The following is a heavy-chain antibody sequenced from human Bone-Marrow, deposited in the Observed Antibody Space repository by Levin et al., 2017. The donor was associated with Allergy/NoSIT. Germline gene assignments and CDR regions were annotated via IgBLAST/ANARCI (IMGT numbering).Heavy chain of an antibody. J-gene: IGHJ4*02. Sequence: PGGSLRLSCAASGFTFSSYWMSWVRQAPGKGLEWVANIKQDGSEKYYVDSVKGRFTISRDNAKNSLYLQMNSLRAEDTAVYYCARDPPPDYGDYEYNSDYWGQGTLVTVSS. CDR2: IKQDGSEK. V-gene: IGHV3-7*01. D-gene: IGHD4-17*01. CDR3: ARDPPPDYGDYEYNSDY. CDR1: GFTFSSYW.